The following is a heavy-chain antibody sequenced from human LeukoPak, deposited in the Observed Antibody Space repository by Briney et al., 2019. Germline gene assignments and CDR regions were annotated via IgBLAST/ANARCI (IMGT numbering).Heavy chain of an antibody. D-gene: IGHD3-10*01. Sequence: PSETLSLTCTVSGASISSGDYLWSWIRQPPGMGLEWIGNIYYSGSTNYNASLKSRVTISIDMSKNQFSLNLSTVCARVTLFRGAQIDSWGQGTLVTVSS. CDR1: GASISSGDYL. CDR3: QIDS. CDR2: IYYSGST. J-gene: IGHJ4*02. V-gene: IGHV4-30-4*01.